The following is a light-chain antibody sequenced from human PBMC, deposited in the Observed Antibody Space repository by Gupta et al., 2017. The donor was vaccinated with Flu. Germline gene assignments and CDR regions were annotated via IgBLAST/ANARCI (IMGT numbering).Light chain of an antibody. Sequence: IVLTQSPGTLSLSPGERATLSCRASQSVSSNSVAWYQQKPGQAPRLLIFGASSRATGIPDRFSGSDSGTDFTLTISRLEPEDFAVYYCQQYGNSPKTFGQGTKVEIK. J-gene: IGKJ1*01. CDR2: GAS. V-gene: IGKV3-20*01. CDR1: QSVSSNS. CDR3: QQYGNSPKT.